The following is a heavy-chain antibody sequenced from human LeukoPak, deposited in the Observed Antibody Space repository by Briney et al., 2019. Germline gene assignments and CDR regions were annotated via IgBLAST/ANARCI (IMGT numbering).Heavy chain of an antibody. CDR1: GYSFSNYG. CDR2: ISGTTGDT. Sequence: GASVKVSCKTSGYSFSNYGITWVRQAPGQGLEWMGWISGTTGDTSYAQKIQGRVTMTTDTSTSTAYMELRSLKSDDTAVYFCARDRGDLPAAFDYWGQGTPVAVSS. CDR3: ARDRGDLPAAFDY. D-gene: IGHD6-25*01. V-gene: IGHV1-18*01. J-gene: IGHJ4*02.